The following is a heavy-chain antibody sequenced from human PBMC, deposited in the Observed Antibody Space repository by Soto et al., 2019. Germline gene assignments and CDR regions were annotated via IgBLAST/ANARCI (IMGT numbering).Heavy chain of an antibody. CDR3: ARQVMHSESYCFEP. Sequence: PSETLSLTCTVSGDSISSYYWSWIRQAPGKGLEWIGYINYSGTTKYSSSLKSRVTISVDTSKNHFSLNLSSVTAADTAIYYCARQVMHSESYCFEPWGPGTLVTVS. J-gene: IGHJ5*02. V-gene: IGHV4-59*08. D-gene: IGHD3-10*01. CDR1: GDSISSYY. CDR2: INYSGTT.